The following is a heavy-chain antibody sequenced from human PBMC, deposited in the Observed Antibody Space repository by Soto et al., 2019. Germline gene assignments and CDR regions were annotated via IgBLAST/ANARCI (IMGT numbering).Heavy chain of an antibody. CDR2: IYHSGST. D-gene: IGHD1-26*01. CDR3: ARVDGSYYFDY. J-gene: IGHJ4*02. CDR1: GGSISSSNW. V-gene: IGHV4-4*02. Sequence: SETLSLTCAVSGGSISSSNWWSWVRQPPGKGLEWIGEIYHSGSTNYNPSLKGRVTISVDKSKNQFSLKLSSVTAADTAVYYCARVDGSYYFDYWGQGTLVTVSS.